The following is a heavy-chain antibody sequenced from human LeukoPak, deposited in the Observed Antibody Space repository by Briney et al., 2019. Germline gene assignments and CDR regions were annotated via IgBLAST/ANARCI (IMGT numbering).Heavy chain of an antibody. CDR1: GYTFSDYY. CDR3: TRGPITGDFDY. D-gene: IGHD7-27*01. J-gene: IGHJ4*02. CDR2: INPNNGDS. V-gene: IGHV1-2*02. Sequence: ASVKVSCKPSGYTFSDYYIHWVRQPPGQRLKGMGWINPNNGDSNSAQKFQGRVTMTRDTPISTAYMELSGLRSDDTAVYYCTRGPITGDFDYWGQGTLVTVSS.